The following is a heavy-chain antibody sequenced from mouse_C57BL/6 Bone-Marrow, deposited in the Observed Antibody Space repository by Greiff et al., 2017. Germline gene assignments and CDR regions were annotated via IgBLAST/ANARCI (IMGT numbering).Heavy chain of an antibody. D-gene: IGHD3-2*02. Sequence: EVKLQESEGGLVQPGSSMKLSCTASGFTFSDYYMAWVRQVPEKGLEWVANINYDGSSTYYLDSLKSRFIISIDNAKNILYLQMSSLKSEDTATYYCARESSGFAYFDYWGQGTTLTVSS. J-gene: IGHJ2*01. V-gene: IGHV5-16*01. CDR3: ARESSGFAYFDY. CDR2: INYDGSST. CDR1: GFTFSDYY.